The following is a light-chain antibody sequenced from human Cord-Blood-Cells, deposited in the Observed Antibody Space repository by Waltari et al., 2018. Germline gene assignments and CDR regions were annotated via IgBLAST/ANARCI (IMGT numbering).Light chain of an antibody. CDR2: AAS. V-gene: IGKV1-39*01. CDR3: QQSYSTWT. J-gene: IGKJ1*01. Sequence: DIQMTQSPSSLSASVGDRVTITCRASESISHYLNGYQQKPGKAPKLLIYAASSLQSGVPSRFSGSGSGTDFTLTISSLQPEDFATYYCQQSYSTWTFGQGTKVEIK. CDR1: ESISHY.